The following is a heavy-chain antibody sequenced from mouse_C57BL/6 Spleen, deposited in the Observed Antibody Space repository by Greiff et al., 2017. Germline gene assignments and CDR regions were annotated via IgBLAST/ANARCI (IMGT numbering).Heavy chain of an antibody. CDR2: IHPNSGST. D-gene: IGHD3-2*01. CDR3: AKEWLDSSFGY. J-gene: IGHJ3*01. Sequence: QVQLKQPGAELVKPGASVKLSCKASGYTFTSYWMHWVKQRPGQGLEWIGMIHPNSGSTNYNEKFKSKATLTVDKSSSTAYMQLSSLTSEDSAVYYCAKEWLDSSFGYRGQGTLVTVSA. V-gene: IGHV1-64*01. CDR1: GYTFTSYW.